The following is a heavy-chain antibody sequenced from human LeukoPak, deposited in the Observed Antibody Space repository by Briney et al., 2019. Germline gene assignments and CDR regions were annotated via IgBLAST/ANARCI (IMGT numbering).Heavy chain of an antibody. D-gene: IGHD3-22*01. CDR2: ISGSGGST. Sequence: GGSLRLSCAASGFTFSSYAMSWVRQAPGKGLEWVSAISGSGGSTYYADSVKGRFTISRDNSKNTLYLQMNSLRAEDTAVYYCAKKPNYYDSSGYDYWGQGTLVTVSS. V-gene: IGHV3-23*01. CDR3: AKKPNYYDSSGYDY. CDR1: GFTFSSYA. J-gene: IGHJ4*02.